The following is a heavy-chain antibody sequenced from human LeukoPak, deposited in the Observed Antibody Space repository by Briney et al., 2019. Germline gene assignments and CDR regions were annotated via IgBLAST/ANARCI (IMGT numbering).Heavy chain of an antibody. D-gene: IGHD1-26*01. Sequence: GGSLRLSCSASGFTFSSYSMSWVRQAPGKGLEWVSYISSSSSTIYYADSVKGRFTISRDNAKNSLYLQMNSLRAEDTAVYYCARRSEWDYFDYWGQGTLVTVSS. J-gene: IGHJ4*02. V-gene: IGHV3-48*04. CDR2: ISSSSSTI. CDR1: GFTFSSYS. CDR3: ARRSEWDYFDY.